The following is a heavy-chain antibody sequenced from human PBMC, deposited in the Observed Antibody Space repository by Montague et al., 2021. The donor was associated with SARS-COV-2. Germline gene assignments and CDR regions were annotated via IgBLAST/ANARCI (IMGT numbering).Heavy chain of an antibody. CDR1: GFTFGDYA. J-gene: IGHJ4*02. CDR3: AKGIEYSNSSFLDY. D-gene: IGHD6-6*01. V-gene: IGHV3-9*01. Sequence: SLSLSWSASGFTFGDYAMHWVRQAPGKGLEWVSGISWNSDSIGYADSVKGRFTISRDNAKNSLYLQMNSLRAEDTALYYCAKGIEYSNSSFLDYWGQGTLVTVSS. CDR2: ISWNSDSI.